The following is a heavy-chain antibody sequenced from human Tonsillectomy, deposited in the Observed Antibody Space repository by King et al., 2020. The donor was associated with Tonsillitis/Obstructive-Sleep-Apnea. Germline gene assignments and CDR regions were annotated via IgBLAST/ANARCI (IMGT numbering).Heavy chain of an antibody. V-gene: IGHV1-69*12. CDR1: GGTFSSYA. CDR3: ASHPRDIVVVPAGRRAFDI. CDR2: IIPIFGTA. J-gene: IGHJ3*02. D-gene: IGHD2-2*01. Sequence: QLVQSGAEVKKPGSSVKVSCKASGGTFSSYAISWVRQAPGQGLEWMGGIIPIFGTANYAQKFQGRVTITADESTSTAYMELSSLGSEDTAGYYCASHPRDIVVVPAGRRAFDIWGQGTMVTVSS.